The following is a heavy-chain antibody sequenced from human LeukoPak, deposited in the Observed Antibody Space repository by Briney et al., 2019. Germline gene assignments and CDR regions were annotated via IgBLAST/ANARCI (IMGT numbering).Heavy chain of an antibody. CDR3: ARGPPRGKYYYMDV. D-gene: IGHD1-1*01. CDR2: IGTASDT. Sequence: EAGGSLRLSCAASGFTFSSFDMHWVRQPTGQGLEWVSTIGTASDTYYPGSVEGRFTLSRDNAKNSSYLQMNSLTARDTAVYYCARGPPRGKYYYMDVWGKGTTVTVSS. J-gene: IGHJ6*03. CDR1: GFTFSSFD. V-gene: IGHV3-13*01.